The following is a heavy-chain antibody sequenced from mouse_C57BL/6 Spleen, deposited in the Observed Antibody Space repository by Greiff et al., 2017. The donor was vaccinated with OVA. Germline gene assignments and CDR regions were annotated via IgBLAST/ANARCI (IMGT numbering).Heavy chain of an antibody. CDR1: GYAFSSYW. Sequence: VQLQQSGAELVKPGASVKISCKASGYAFSSYWMNWVKQRPGKGLEWIGQIYPGDGDTNYNGKFKGKATLTADKSSSTAYMQLSSLTSEDSAVYFGARETYDPNPYDSAMDYWGQGTSVTVSS. D-gene: IGHD2-3*01. J-gene: IGHJ4*01. V-gene: IGHV1-80*01. CDR3: ARETYDPNPYDSAMDY. CDR2: IYPGDGDT.